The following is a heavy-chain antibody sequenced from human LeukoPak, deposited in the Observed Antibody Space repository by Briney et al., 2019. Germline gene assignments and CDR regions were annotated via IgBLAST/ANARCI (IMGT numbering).Heavy chain of an antibody. Sequence: ASVKVSCKASGYTFTSYYMHWVRQAPGQGLEWMGWINPNSGGTNYAQKFQGRVTMTRGTSISTAYMELSRLRSDDTAVYYCATSAERGSYHNFDYWGQGTLVTVSS. CDR1: GYTFTSYY. J-gene: IGHJ4*02. D-gene: IGHD1-26*01. V-gene: IGHV1-2*02. CDR2: INPNSGGT. CDR3: ATSAERGSYHNFDY.